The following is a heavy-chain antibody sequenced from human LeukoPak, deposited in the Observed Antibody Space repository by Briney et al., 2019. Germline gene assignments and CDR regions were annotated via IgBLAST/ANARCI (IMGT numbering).Heavy chain of an antibody. Sequence: GSLRLSCAASGFTFSSYAMSWVRQAPGKGLEWVSGILDSGYSTYYANSVKGRLTISRDNSNNTPYLQMNSLRAEDTAVYYCAKLGGHPLHNYYVGVWGKGTTVAVSS. J-gene: IGHJ6*03. D-gene: IGHD3-16*01. CDR2: ILDSGYST. CDR1: GFTFSSYA. V-gene: IGHV3-23*01. CDR3: AKLGGHPLHNYYVGV.